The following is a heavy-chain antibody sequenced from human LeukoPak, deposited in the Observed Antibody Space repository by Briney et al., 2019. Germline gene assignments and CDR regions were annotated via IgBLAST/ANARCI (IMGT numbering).Heavy chain of an antibody. CDR2: INHSGST. CDR3: ARALGYCSGGSCTRGYNWFDP. Sequence: SETLSLTCAVYGVSFSGYYWSWIRQPPRKGLEWIGKINHSGSTNYNPSLKSRVTISVDTSKNQFSLKLSSVTAADTAVYYCARALGYCSGGSCTRGYNWFDPWGQGTLVTVPS. D-gene: IGHD2-15*01. J-gene: IGHJ5*02. CDR1: GVSFSGYY. V-gene: IGHV4-34*01.